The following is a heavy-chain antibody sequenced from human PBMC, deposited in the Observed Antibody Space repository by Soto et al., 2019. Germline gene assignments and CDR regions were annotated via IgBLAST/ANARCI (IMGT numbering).Heavy chain of an antibody. CDR1: GGCISSYY. D-gene: IGHD6-13*01. Sequence: PXASLSLTCTVCGGCISSYYWSWIRQPPGKGLEWIGYIYYSGSTNYNPSLKSRVTISVDTSKNQFSLKLSSVTAADTAVYYCAREGYSTLDPCGQRTLVTVSS. CDR2: IYYSGST. V-gene: IGHV4-59*01. CDR3: AREGYSTLDP. J-gene: IGHJ5*02.